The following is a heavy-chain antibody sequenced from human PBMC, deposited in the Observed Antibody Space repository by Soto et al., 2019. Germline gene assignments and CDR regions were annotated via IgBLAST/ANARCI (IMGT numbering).Heavy chain of an antibody. CDR3: ALGTLGKTTEDV. D-gene: IGHD4-17*01. Sequence: EVQLVESGGGLVKPGGSLRLSCAASGFTFSSYSMNWVHQAPGKGLEWVSSISSSSSYIYYADSVKGRFTISRDNAKNSLYLQMNSLRAEDTAVYYCALGTLGKTTEDVWGQGTTVTVSS. V-gene: IGHV3-21*01. J-gene: IGHJ6*02. CDR2: ISSSSSYI. CDR1: GFTFSSYS.